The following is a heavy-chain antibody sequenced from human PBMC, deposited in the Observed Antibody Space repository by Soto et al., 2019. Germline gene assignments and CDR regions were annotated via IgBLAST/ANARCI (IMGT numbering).Heavy chain of an antibody. CDR2: IIPILGIA. J-gene: IGHJ4*02. V-gene: IGHV1-69*02. Sequence: ASVKVSCKASGGTFSSYTISWVRRAPGQGLEWMGRIIPILGIANYAQKFQGRVTITADKSTSTAYMELSSLRSDDTAVYYCARVDVGYCSGGSCYPHNYYFDYWGQGTLVTVSS. D-gene: IGHD2-15*01. CDR3: ARVDVGYCSGGSCYPHNYYFDY. CDR1: GGTFSSYT.